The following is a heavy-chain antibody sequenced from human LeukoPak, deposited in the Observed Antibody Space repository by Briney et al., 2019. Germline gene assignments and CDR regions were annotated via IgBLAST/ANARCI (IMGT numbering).Heavy chain of an antibody. Sequence: PSETLSLTCTVSGGSISDTNYYWGWIRQPPGRGLEWIASIYYTGRTYYNPSLKSRVTMSVDTSKNQFSLRLSSVNAADTAVYYCARDILATSIAAPYYWGQGTLVTVSS. CDR2: IYYTGRT. CDR1: GGSISDTNYY. CDR3: ARDILATSIAAPYY. D-gene: IGHD6-13*01. J-gene: IGHJ4*02. V-gene: IGHV4-39*07.